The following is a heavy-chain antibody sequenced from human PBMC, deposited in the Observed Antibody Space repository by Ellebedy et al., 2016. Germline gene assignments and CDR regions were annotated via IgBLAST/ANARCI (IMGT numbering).Heavy chain of an antibody. J-gene: IGHJ5*02. Sequence: GGSLRLSCAASGFSFSDYHMNWVRLAPGKGPEWVSYISSTSSNIYYADSVKGRFTISRDNAKNSLYLQMNSPRAEDTAVYYCVRDARGNSGNSNFGGWFDPWGQGTLVTVSS. D-gene: IGHD3-10*01. CDR3: VRDARGNSGNSNFGGWFDP. CDR1: GFSFSDYH. CDR2: ISSTSSNI. V-gene: IGHV3-48*04.